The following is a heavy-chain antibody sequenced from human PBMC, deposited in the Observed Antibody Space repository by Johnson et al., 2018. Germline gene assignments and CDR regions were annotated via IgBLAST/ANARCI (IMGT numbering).Heavy chain of an antibody. CDR2: ISSNGGST. CDR1: GFTFSSYA. CDR3: ARSRVYYYDSSGYEGVGAFDI. D-gene: IGHD3-22*01. V-gene: IGHV3-64*01. Sequence: VQLVESGGGLVQPGGSLRLSCAASGFTFSSYAMHWVRQAPGKGLEYVSAISSNGGSTYYANSVKGRFTISRDNSKNTLYLQMGSLRAEDMAGYYCARSRVYYYDSSGYEGVGAFDIWGQGTMVTVSS. J-gene: IGHJ3*02.